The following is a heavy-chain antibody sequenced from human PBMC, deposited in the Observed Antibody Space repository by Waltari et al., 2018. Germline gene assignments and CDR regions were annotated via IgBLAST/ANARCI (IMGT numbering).Heavy chain of an antibody. Sequence: QVQLVQSGAEVKKPGASVTVSCKASGYTFTSYGISWVRPAAGQGREGMGWISAYNGNTNYAQKLQGRVTMTTDTSTSTAYMELRSLRSDDTAVYYCARGGVVVPAAMGFDLWGRGTLVTVSS. D-gene: IGHD2-2*01. CDR1: GYTFTSYG. V-gene: IGHV1-18*04. CDR3: ARGGVVVPAAMGFDL. CDR2: ISAYNGNT. J-gene: IGHJ2*01.